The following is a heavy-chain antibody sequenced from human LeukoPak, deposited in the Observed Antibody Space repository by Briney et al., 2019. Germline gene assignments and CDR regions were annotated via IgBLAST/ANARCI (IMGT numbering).Heavy chain of an antibody. CDR3: AKRYCTSSSCSLFDY. V-gene: IGHV3-7*03. D-gene: IGHD2-2*01. CDR1: GFTFSSYW. CDR2: IKQDGSEK. J-gene: IGHJ4*02. Sequence: GGSLRLSCAASGFTFSSYWMSWVRQAPGKGLEWVANIKQDGSEKYYVDSVKGRFTISRDNAKNTLYLQMNSLRAEDTAVYYCAKRYCTSSSCSLFDYWGQGTLVTVSS.